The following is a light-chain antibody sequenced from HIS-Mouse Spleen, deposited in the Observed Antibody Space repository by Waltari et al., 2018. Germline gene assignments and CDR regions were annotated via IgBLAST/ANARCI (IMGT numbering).Light chain of an antibody. Sequence: QSALTQPRSVSGSPGPSVTIFCTGTSRYVGGYNHVSWYQQHPGTAPKLMIYDVSKRPSGVPDRFSGSKSGNTASLTISGLQAEDEADYYCCSYAGSYVFGSGTKVTVL. J-gene: IGLJ6*01. CDR3: CSYAGSYV. CDR2: DVS. CDR1: SRYVGGYNH. V-gene: IGLV2-11*01.